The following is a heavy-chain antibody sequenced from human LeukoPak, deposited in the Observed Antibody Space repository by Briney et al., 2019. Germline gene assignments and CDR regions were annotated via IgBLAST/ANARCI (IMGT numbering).Heavy chain of an antibody. CDR1: GFSFSSYA. CDR2: LSYDGSNK. Sequence: GGSLRLSWAASGFSFSSYAIHWVRQAPGKGLEWVAVLSYDGSNKYDADSVKGRFTISRDNSENTLYLQMNSLRAEDTAMYYCARDPRHWLPLNYFDYWGQGTLVTVSS. CDR3: ARDPRHWLPLNYFDY. V-gene: IGHV3-30-3*01. J-gene: IGHJ4*02. D-gene: IGHD5-12*01.